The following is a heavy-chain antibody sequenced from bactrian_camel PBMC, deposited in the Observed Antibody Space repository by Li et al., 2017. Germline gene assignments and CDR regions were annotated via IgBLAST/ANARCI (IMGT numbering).Heavy chain of an antibody. CDR3: VRDANYYTNSGSGY. V-gene: IGHV3S1*01. Sequence: HVQLVESGGALVQPGGSLRLSCAASELTFSSYWMYWVRQAPGKGLEWVSAINSGGGSTYYADSVKGRFTISRDNAKRTLYLQMNSLKPEDTAVYYCVRDANYYTNSGSGYWGQGTQVTVS. D-gene: IGHD2*01. CDR1: ELTFSSYW. J-gene: IGHJ4*01. CDR2: INSGGGST.